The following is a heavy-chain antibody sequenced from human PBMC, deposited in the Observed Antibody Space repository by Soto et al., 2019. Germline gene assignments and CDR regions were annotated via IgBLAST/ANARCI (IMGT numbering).Heavy chain of an antibody. CDR1: GFTFSNYA. Sequence: EVQLLESGGGLVQPGGSLRLSCAASGFTFSNYAMGWVRQAPGKGLEWVSTISSTADGTDYADSVKGRFTISRDNSKNTLYLQMNSLRAEDTAVYYCAQAISRVRQIDYWGQGTLVTVSS. CDR2: ISSTADGT. CDR3: AQAISRVRQIDY. V-gene: IGHV3-23*01. D-gene: IGHD2-2*01. J-gene: IGHJ4*02.